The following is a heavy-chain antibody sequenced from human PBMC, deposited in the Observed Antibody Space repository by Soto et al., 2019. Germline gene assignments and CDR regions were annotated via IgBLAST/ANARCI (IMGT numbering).Heavy chain of an antibody. D-gene: IGHD1-26*01. J-gene: IGHJ4*02. Sequence: GGSLRLSCAASGFTFSTYWMHWVRQAPGKGLVCVSRISSDGTSTTYADSVKGRFTIARDNPKDTLYLEMNSLRADDSAMYYCARGSVGSKTDFDYWGQGSLVTVSS. V-gene: IGHV3-74*01. CDR2: ISSDGTST. CDR3: ARGSVGSKTDFDY. CDR1: GFTFSTYW.